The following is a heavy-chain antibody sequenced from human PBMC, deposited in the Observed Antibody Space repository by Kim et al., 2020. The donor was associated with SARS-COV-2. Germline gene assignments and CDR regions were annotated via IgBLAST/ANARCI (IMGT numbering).Heavy chain of an antibody. J-gene: IGHJ4*02. Sequence: GGSLRLSCAASGFTFSSYGMHWVRQAPGKGLEWVAVIWYDGSNKYYADSVKGRFTISRDNSKNTLYLQMNSPRAEDTAVYYCAKDGRYYGSGSSVDYWGQGTLVTVSS. CDR2: IWYDGSNK. CDR3: AKDGRYYGSGSSVDY. CDR1: GFTFSSYG. D-gene: IGHD3-10*01. V-gene: IGHV3-33*06.